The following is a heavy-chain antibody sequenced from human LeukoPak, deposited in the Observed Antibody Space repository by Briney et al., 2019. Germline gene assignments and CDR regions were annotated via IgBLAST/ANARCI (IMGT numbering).Heavy chain of an antibody. V-gene: IGHV4-34*01. Sequence: PSETLSLTCAVYGGSFSGYYWIWLRQRPGKGLEWIGEINHSGSTNYNPSLKSRVTMSVDTSKNQFSLKLSSVTAADTAVYYCARAWYYDSWGQGTLVTVSS. D-gene: IGHD3-22*01. CDR2: INHSGST. CDR3: ARAWYYDS. J-gene: IGHJ4*02. CDR1: GGSFSGYY.